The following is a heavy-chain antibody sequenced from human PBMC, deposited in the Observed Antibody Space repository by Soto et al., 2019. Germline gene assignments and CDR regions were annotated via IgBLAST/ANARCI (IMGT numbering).Heavy chain of an antibody. Sequence: SVKVSCNASGGTFSSYAISWVRQAPGQGLEWMGGIIPIFGTANYAQKFQGRVTITADESTSTAYMELSSLRSEDTAVYYCARAPSCSGGSCYSMFDYWGQGTRVTVSS. CDR3: ARAPSCSGGSCYSMFDY. CDR1: GGTFSSYA. J-gene: IGHJ4*02. V-gene: IGHV1-69*13. CDR2: IIPIFGTA. D-gene: IGHD2-15*01.